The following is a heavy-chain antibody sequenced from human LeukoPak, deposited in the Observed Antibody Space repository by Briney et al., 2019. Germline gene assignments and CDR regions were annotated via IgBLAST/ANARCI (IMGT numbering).Heavy chain of an antibody. Sequence: GSLRLSCAASGFTFSNAWMSWVRQAPGEGLEWVAVISYDGSDQYYADSVKGRFTISRDNYKNTLYLQMNSLRGEDTAVYYCAKGAMVRGVFDYWGQGTLVTVSS. J-gene: IGHJ4*02. CDR3: AKGAMVRGVFDY. CDR1: GFTFSNAW. V-gene: IGHV3-30*18. CDR2: ISYDGSDQ. D-gene: IGHD3-10*01.